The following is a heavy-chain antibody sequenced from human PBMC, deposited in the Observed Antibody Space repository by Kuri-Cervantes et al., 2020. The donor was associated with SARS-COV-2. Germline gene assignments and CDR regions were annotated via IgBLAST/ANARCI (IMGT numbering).Heavy chain of an antibody. CDR1: GYTFTGYY. J-gene: IGHJ4*02. D-gene: IGHD6-13*01. V-gene: IGHV1-2*02. CDR3: ARDGEGSSWPPPIWWY. Sequence: ASVKVSCKASGYTFTGYYMHWVRQAPGQGLEWMGWINPNSGGTNYAQKFQGRVTMTRDTSISTAYMELSRLRSDDTAVYYCARDGEGSSWPPPIWWYWGQGTQVTVSS. CDR2: INPNSGGT.